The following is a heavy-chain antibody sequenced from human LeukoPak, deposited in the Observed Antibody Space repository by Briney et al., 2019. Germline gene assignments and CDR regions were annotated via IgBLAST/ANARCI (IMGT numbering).Heavy chain of an antibody. CDR1: GFTFSDYY. CDR2: ISSSGSTI. D-gene: IGHD5-24*01. V-gene: IGHV3-11*01. J-gene: IGHJ4*02. CDR3: ASAEKKMAELYFDY. Sequence: GGSLRLSCAASGFTFSDYYMSWIRQAPGKGLEWVSYISSSGSTIYYADSVKGRFTISRDNAKNSLHLQMSSLRAEDTAVYYCASAEKKMAELYFDYWGQGTLVTVSS.